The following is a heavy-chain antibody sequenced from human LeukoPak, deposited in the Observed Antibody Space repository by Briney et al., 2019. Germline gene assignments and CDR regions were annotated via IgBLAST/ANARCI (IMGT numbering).Heavy chain of an antibody. V-gene: IGHV3-66*01. D-gene: IGHD2-21*02. CDR3: ARDLGGDYGY. CDR2: IFSGGDT. Sequence: GGSLRLSCVVSGFTVGHNYMSWVRQAPGKGLDWVSVIFSGGDTYCADSVKGRFTISRDDSQNSLHLQMNSLRAEDTAVYYCARDLGGDYGYWGQGTLVTVSS. J-gene: IGHJ4*02. CDR1: GFTVGHNY.